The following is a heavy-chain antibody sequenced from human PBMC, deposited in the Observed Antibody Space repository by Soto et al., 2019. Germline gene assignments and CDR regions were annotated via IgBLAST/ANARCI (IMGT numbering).Heavy chain of an antibody. CDR2: IYSDGSGP. Sequence: GGSLRLSCAASGFSFSRFWMHWVRQAPGKGLVWVSRIYSDGSGPMYADSVKGRFTISRDNAKSTLYLQMNSLRAEDTAVYYCATLNSFGSDYWGRGTLVTVSS. J-gene: IGHJ4*02. CDR1: GFSFSRFW. D-gene: IGHD5-18*01. CDR3: ATLNSFGSDY. V-gene: IGHV3-74*03.